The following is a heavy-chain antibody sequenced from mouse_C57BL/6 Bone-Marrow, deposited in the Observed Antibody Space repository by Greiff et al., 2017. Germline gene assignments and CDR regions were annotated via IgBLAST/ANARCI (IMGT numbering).Heavy chain of an antibody. CDR2: IHPNSGST. J-gene: IGHJ3*01. V-gene: IGHV1-64*01. CDR3: ARARTRGWFAY. Sequence: QVQLQQPGAELVKPGASVKLSCKASGYTFTSYWMHWVKQRPGQGLEWIGMIHPNSGSTNYNEKFKSKATLTVDKSSSTAYMQLSSRTSEDSAVYYCARARTRGWFAYWGQGTLVTVSA. CDR1: GYTFTSYW.